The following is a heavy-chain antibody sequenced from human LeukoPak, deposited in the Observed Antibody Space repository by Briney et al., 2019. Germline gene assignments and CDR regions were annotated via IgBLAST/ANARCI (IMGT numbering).Heavy chain of an antibody. Sequence: SETLSLTCTVSGGSISGSSYYWGWIRQPPGKGLEWIGSIYYSGSTYYNPSLKSRVTISVDTSKNQFSLKLSSVTAADTAVYYCARSYYYPGPDIWGQGTMVTVSS. CDR3: ARSYYYPGPDI. J-gene: IGHJ3*02. CDR1: GGSISGSSYY. CDR2: IYYSGST. D-gene: IGHD3-10*01. V-gene: IGHV4-39*07.